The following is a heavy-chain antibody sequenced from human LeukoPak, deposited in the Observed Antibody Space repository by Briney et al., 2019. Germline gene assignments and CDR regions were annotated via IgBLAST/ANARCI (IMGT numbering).Heavy chain of an antibody. Sequence: PSETLSLTCTVSGGSISSYYWSWIRQPPGKGLEWIGYIYYSGSTNYNPSLKSRVTISVDTSKNQFSLKLSSVTAADTAVYYCARMPGRRMEFDYWGQGTLVTVSS. CDR2: IYYSGST. D-gene: IGHD2-15*01. CDR1: GGSISSYY. J-gene: IGHJ4*02. CDR3: ARMPGRRMEFDY. V-gene: IGHV4-59*01.